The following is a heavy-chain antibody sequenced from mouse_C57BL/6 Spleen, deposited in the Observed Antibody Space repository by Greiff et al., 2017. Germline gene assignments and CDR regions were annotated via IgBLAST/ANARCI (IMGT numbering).Heavy chain of an antibody. Sequence: EVKVEESGGGLVKPGGSLKLSCAASGFTFSDYGMHWVRQAPEQGLEWVAYISTGSSTNYYADTVKGRFTISRDNAKNTLFLQMTSLRSEDTAMYYCASTVATYAMDYWGQGTSVTVSS. V-gene: IGHV5-17*01. CDR3: ASTVATYAMDY. CDR1: GFTFSDYG. CDR2: ISTGSSTN. D-gene: IGHD1-1*01. J-gene: IGHJ4*01.